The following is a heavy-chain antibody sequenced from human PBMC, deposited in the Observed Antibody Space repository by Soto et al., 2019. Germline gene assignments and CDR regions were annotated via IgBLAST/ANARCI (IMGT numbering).Heavy chain of an antibody. V-gene: IGHV5-51*01. CDR2: IYPGDSET. CDR3: ARLLEPLWYFDY. Sequence: GESLKISCKGSGYSFSNYWIVWVRQMPGKGLEWMGIIYPGDSETKYSPSFQGQVTISADKSINTAYLQWISLKASDTAMYYCARLLEPLWYFDYWGQGTLVTVSS. CDR1: GYSFSNYW. J-gene: IGHJ4*02. D-gene: IGHD2-21*01.